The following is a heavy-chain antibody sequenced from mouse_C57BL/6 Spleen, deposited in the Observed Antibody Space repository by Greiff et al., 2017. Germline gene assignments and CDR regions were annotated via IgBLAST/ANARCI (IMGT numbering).Heavy chain of an antibody. Sequence: QVQLQQSGAELVRPGASVKLSCKASGYTFTDYYINWVKQRPGQGLEWIARIYPGSGNTYYNEKFKGKATLTAEKSSSTAYMQLSSLTSEDAAVYFCAREEFQRGFDYWGQGTTLTVSS. V-gene: IGHV1-76*01. CDR3: AREEFQRGFDY. CDR2: IYPGSGNT. J-gene: IGHJ2*01. CDR1: GYTFTDYY.